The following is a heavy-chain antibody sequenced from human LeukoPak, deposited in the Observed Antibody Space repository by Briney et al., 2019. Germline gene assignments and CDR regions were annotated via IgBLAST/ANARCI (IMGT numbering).Heavy chain of an antibody. CDR1: GFIFSSYG. V-gene: IGHV3-30*02. CDR3: ARRAGAYSHPYDY. J-gene: IGHJ4*02. CDR2: IRYDGSNT. Sequence: GGSLRLSCAASGFIFSSYGMHWVRQAPGKGLEGVAFIRYDGSNTYYADSVKGRFTISRDNSKNTLYLQMNSLRAEDTAVYYCARRAGAYSHPYDYWGQGTLVTVSS. D-gene: IGHD4/OR15-4a*01.